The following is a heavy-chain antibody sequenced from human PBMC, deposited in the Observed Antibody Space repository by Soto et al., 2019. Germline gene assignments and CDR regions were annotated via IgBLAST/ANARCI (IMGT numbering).Heavy chain of an antibody. J-gene: IGHJ4*02. Sequence: QVQLQESGPGLVKPSETLSVTCGVSGGSIISNSWWSWVRQPPGKGLDWIGEIYHNGRTDYNPSLKSRVTMSVDTSKNQIFLNLSSVTAADTAVYYCARDCGGDCSYFDHWGQRTLVTVSS. CDR2: IYHNGRT. V-gene: IGHV4-4*02. D-gene: IGHD2-21*02. CDR1: GGSIISNSW. CDR3: ARDCGGDCSYFDH.